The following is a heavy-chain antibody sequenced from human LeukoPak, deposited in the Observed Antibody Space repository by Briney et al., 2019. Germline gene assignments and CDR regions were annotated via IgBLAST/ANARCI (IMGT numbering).Heavy chain of an antibody. CDR2: ISGDGVYI. CDR3: LRQGAAYDS. V-gene: IGHV3-23*01. J-gene: IGHJ4*02. CDR1: GFTFRNNA. D-gene: IGHD6-13*01. Sequence: GGSLRLSCAASGFTFRNNAMTWVRQAPGKGLKWVAAISGDGVYIYYADSVRGRFTISRDNSRTALYLQMNYLTDEDTALYYCLRQGAAYDSWGQGTLVTVSS.